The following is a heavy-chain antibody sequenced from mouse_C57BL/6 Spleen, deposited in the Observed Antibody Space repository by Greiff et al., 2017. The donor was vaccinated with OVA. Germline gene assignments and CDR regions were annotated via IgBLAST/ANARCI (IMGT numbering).Heavy chain of an antibody. V-gene: IGHV1-52*01. CDR2: IDPSDSET. Sequence: QVQLQQPGAELVRPGSSVKLSCKASGYTFTSYWMHWVKQRPIQGLEWIGNIDPSDSETHYNQKFKDKATLTVDKSSSTAYMQLSSLTSEDSAVYYCARSGCYYFFDYWGQGTTLTVSS. CDR3: ARSGCYYFFDY. CDR1: GYTFTSYW. J-gene: IGHJ2*01. D-gene: IGHD2-3*01.